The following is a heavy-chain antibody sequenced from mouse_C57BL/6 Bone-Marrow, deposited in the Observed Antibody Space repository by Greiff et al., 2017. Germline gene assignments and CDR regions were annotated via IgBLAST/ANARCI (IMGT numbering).Heavy chain of an antibody. V-gene: IGHV1-69*01. CDR1: GFTFTSYW. D-gene: IGHD2-2*01. J-gene: IGHJ4*01. CDR3: AAYGYDLHNCAMDY. Sequence: QVQLQQPGAELVLPGASVKLSCKASGFTFTSYWMHWVKQRPGQGLEWIGEIAPSDSYTNYNQKFKGKSTLTVDQSSSTAYMQLSSLTSEASAVYYCAAYGYDLHNCAMDYWGQGTTVTVSS. CDR2: IAPSDSYT.